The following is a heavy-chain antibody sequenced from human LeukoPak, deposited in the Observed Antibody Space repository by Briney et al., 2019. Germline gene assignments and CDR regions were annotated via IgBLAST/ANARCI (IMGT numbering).Heavy chain of an antibody. J-gene: IGHJ4*02. CDR2: INEDGSIT. V-gene: IGHV3-74*01. CDR3: ATLYRPAALFDY. CDR1: GFTFRTYW. Sequence: GGSLRLSCAVSGFTFRTYWMHWVRQVPGEGLVWVSRINEDGSITNYADSVKGRFSISRDNAKNTLYLQMNSLRAEDTAVYYCATLYRPAALFDYWGQGTLVTVSS. D-gene: IGHD3-3*01.